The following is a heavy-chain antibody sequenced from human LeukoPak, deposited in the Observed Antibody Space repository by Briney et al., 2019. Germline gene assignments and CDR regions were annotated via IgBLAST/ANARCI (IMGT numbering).Heavy chain of an antibody. J-gene: IGHJ6*02. V-gene: IGHV4-39*07. Sequence: SETLSLTCTVSGGSINSSSYYWGWIRQPPGKGLEWIGNIFYSGSTYYNPSLKSRVTISVDTSKNQFSLKLSSVTAADTAVYYCARAVGSGWSWYYGMDVWGQGTTVTVSS. D-gene: IGHD6-19*01. CDR1: GGSINSSSYY. CDR2: IFYSGST. CDR3: ARAVGSGWSWYYGMDV.